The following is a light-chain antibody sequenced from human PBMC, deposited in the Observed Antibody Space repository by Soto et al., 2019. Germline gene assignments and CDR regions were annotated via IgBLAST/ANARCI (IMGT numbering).Light chain of an antibody. Sequence: SPATLSVSAGGRATLSCRARQSVRSNLAWYQQKPGQAPRLLIYDASTRATGIPARFSGSGSGTEFILTISSLQSEDFGVYYCQQYNNWPPITFGQGTRLEIK. CDR1: QSVRSN. CDR3: QQYNNWPPIT. V-gene: IGKV3D-15*01. CDR2: DAS. J-gene: IGKJ5*01.